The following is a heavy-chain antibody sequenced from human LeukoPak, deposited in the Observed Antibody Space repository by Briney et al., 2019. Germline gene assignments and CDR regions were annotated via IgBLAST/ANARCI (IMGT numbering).Heavy chain of an antibody. CDR2: IYHSGST. CDR3: ARIAVDTAMVNFFSYYYYMDV. V-gene: IGHV4-59*08. Sequence: PSETLSLTCTVSGGSISSYYWSWIRQPPGKGLEWIGEIYHSGSTNYNPSLKSRVTISVDKSKNQFSLKLSSVTAADTAVYYCARIAVDTAMVNFFSYYYYMDVWGKGTTVTVSS. D-gene: IGHD5-18*01. J-gene: IGHJ6*03. CDR1: GGSISSYY.